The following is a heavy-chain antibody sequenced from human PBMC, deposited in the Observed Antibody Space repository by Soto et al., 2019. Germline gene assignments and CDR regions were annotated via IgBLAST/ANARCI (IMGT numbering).Heavy chain of an antibody. J-gene: IGHJ4*02. Sequence: PSETLSLTCTVSGGSISSDYWSWIRQPPGRGLEWIAYIYHTGSSNYNPSLKSRVTISVDTSKNQFSLKLSSVTAADTAVYYCARHPVGWEPAFFDYWGQGTLVTVSS. CDR3: ARHPVGWEPAFFDY. V-gene: IGHV4-59*08. D-gene: IGHD1-26*01. CDR1: GGSISSDY. CDR2: IYHTGSS.